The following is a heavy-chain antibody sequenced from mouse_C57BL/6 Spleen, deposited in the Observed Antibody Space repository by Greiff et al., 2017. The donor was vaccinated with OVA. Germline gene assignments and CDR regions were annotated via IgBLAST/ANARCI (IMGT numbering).Heavy chain of an antibody. CDR3: ARRAFSWYFDV. Sequence: QVQLQQSGAELVRPGTSVKVSCKASGYAFTNYLIEWVKQRPGQGLEWIGVINPGSGGTNYNEKFKGKATLTADKSSSTAYMQLSSLTSEDSAVYSCARRAFSWYFDVWGTGTTVTVSS. J-gene: IGHJ1*03. CDR1: GYAFTNYL. CDR2: INPGSGGT. V-gene: IGHV1-54*01. D-gene: IGHD3-1*01.